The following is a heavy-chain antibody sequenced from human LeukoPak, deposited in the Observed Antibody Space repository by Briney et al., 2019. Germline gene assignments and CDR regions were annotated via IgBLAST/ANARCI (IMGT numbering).Heavy chain of an antibody. Sequence: ASVKVSCKASGYIFTGYYMHWVRQAPGQGLEWVGWLSPNRGGTNYAQKFQGRVTMTRDTSISTAFMELSRLRSDDTAVYYCARAYDYGSGSLVDYWGQGTLVTVSS. CDR2: LSPNRGGT. D-gene: IGHD3-10*01. CDR1: GYIFTGYY. CDR3: ARAYDYGSGSLVDY. V-gene: IGHV1-2*02. J-gene: IGHJ4*02.